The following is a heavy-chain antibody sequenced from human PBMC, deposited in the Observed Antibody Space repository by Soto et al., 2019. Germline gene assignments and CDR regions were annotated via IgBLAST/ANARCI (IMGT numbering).Heavy chain of an antibody. CDR3: ARHTPAISISDH. CDR1: GDSISSGGYF. Sequence: SETLSLTCTVSGDSISSGGYFWSWIRQSPGKGLEWIGHIYNSGSPYNNPSLKSRVTISVDTSKNQFSLELSSVTAADTAVYYCARHTPAISISDHWGQGTLVTVSS. J-gene: IGHJ4*02. CDR2: IYNSGSP. D-gene: IGHD2-15*01. V-gene: IGHV4-30-4*01.